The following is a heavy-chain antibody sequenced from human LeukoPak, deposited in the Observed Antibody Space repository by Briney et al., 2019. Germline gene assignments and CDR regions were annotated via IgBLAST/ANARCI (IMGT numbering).Heavy chain of an antibody. CDR2: IYTSGST. V-gene: IGHV4-61*02. J-gene: IGHJ5*02. D-gene: IGHD6-19*01. Sequence: SETLSLTCTVSGGSISSGSYYWSWIRQPAGKGLEWIGRIYTSGSTNYNPSLKSRVTISVDTSKNQFSLKLSSVTAADTAVYYCARDRWGYSSGWSGNWFDPWGQGTLVTVSS. CDR1: GGSISSGSYY. CDR3: ARDRWGYSSGWSGNWFDP.